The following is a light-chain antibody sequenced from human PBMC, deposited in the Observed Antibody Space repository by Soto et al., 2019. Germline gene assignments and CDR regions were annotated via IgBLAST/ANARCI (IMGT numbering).Light chain of an antibody. CDR3: SSYTSTNTVV. J-gene: IGLJ2*01. CDR1: SSDVGGYNY. CDR2: DVS. Sequence: QSALTQPASVSGSPRQSITISCTGTSSDVGGYNYVSWYQHHPGKAPKLMIYDVSNRPSGVSNRFSGSKSDNTASLTISGLQAEDEADYYCSSYTSTNTVVFGGGTKLTVL. V-gene: IGLV2-14*03.